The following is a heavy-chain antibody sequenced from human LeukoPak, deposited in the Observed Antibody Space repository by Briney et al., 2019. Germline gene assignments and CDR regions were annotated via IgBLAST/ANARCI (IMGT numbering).Heavy chain of an antibody. CDR1: GGSISSGGYS. Sequence: SQTLSLTCAVSGGSISSGGYSWRWIRQPPGKGLEWIGYIYHSGSTYYNPSLKSRVTISVDRSKNQFSLKLSSVTAADTAVYYCARGWVGFGELYFDYWGQGTLVTVSS. J-gene: IGHJ4*02. CDR3: ARGWVGFGELYFDY. CDR2: IYHSGST. V-gene: IGHV4-30-2*01. D-gene: IGHD3-10*01.